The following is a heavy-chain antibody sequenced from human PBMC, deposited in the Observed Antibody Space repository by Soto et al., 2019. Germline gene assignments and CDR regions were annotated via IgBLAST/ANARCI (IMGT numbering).Heavy chain of an antibody. CDR2: IITIFGTA. CDR1: GGPFSSYA. CDR3: ARDSGRYSYGFDY. V-gene: IGHV1-69*06. J-gene: IGHJ4*02. D-gene: IGHD5-18*01. Sequence: SVKVAWKASGGPFSSYAISLVRQAPGQGLEWIGGIITIFGTANYAQKFQVRVTITADKSTSTAYMELRSLRCEDTAVYYGARDSGRYSYGFDYWGQGTLVTVSS.